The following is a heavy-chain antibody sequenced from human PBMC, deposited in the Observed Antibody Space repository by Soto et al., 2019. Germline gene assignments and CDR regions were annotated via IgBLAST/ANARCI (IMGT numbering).Heavy chain of an antibody. CDR3: AEDYGESDWFDP. CDR2: INGSGGST. V-gene: IGHV3-23*01. Sequence: EVQLLESGGGLVQPGGSLRLSCAASGFTFSSYAMSWVRQAPWKGLEWVSAINGSGGSTYYADSVKGRFTISRDNSKIRLYLQMNGLRAEYTAVYYCAEDYGESDWFDPCGQVTLVTVSS. J-gene: IGHJ5*02. D-gene: IGHD4-17*01. CDR1: GFTFSSYA.